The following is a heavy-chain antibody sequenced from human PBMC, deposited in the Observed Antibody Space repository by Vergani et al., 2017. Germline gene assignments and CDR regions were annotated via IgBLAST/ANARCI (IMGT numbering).Heavy chain of an antibody. D-gene: IGHD4-17*01. CDR3: ASQQDYGDYVGLS. CDR2: INHSGST. J-gene: IGHJ4*02. V-gene: IGHV4-34*01. Sequence: QVQLQQWGAGLLKPSETLSLTCAVYGGSFSGYYWSWIRQPPGKGLEWIGEINHSGSTNYNPSLKSRVTISVDPSKNQFSLKLSSVTAADTAVYYCASQQDYGDYVGLSWGQGTLVTVSA. CDR1: GGSFSGYY.